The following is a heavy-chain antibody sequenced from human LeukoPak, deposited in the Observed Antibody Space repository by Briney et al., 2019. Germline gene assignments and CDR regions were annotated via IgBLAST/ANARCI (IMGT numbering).Heavy chain of an antibody. D-gene: IGHD6-19*01. CDR2: IYSDGST. J-gene: IGHJ4*02. V-gene: IGHV3-53*01. CDR1: GFTVTSSY. CDR3: VRDPPRTVPGIDFDY. Sequence: PGGSLRLSCAASGFTVTSSYMSWVRQAPGKGLEWVSVIYSDGSTYYADSVKGRFTISRDTSKNTLYLQMNSLRAEDTAVYYCVRDPPRTVPGIDFDYWGQGTLVTVSS.